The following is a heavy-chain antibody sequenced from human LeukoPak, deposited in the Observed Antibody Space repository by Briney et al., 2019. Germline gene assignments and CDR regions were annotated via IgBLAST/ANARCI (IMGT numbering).Heavy chain of an antibody. CDR1: GFTFSSYS. J-gene: IGHJ4*02. CDR3: ARSYYDSSGYYYPSEDYFDY. V-gene: IGHV3-21*01. D-gene: IGHD3-22*01. CDR2: ISSSSSYI. Sequence: PGGSLRLSCAASGFTFSSYSMNWVRQAPGKGLEWVSSISSSSSYIYYADSVKGRFTISRDNAKNSLYLQMNSLRAEDTAVYYCARSYYDSSGYYYPSEDYFDYWGQGTPVTVSS.